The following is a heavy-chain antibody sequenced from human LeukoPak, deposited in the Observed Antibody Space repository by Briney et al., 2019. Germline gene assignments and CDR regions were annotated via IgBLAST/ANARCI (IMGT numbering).Heavy chain of an antibody. J-gene: IGHJ3*02. CDR3: AREKVMVLGGTDAFDI. CDR1: GYTFTSYG. CDR2: ISAYNGNT. V-gene: IGHV1-18*01. D-gene: IGHD2-8*01. Sequence: ASVKVSCKASGYTFTSYGISWVRQAPGQGLEWMGWISAYNGNTNYAQKLQGRVTMTTDTSTSTAYMELRSLRSEDTAVYYCAREKVMVLGGTDAFDIWGQGTMVIVSS.